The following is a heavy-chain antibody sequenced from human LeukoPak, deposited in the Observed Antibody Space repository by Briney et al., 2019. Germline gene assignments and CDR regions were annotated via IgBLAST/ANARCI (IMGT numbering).Heavy chain of an antibody. CDR3: ARDGVVPAAGFSY. V-gene: IGHV1-69*04. D-gene: IGHD2-2*01. Sequence: SVKVSCKASGRTFSSYAISWVRQAPGQGLEWMGRIIPILGIANYAQKFQGRVTITADKSTSTAYMELSSLRSEDTAVYYCARDGVVPAAGFSYWGQGTLVTVSS. CDR2: IIPILGIA. CDR1: GRTFSSYA. J-gene: IGHJ4*02.